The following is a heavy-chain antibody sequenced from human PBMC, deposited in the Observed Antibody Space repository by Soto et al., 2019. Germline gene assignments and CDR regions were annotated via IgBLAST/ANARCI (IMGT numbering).Heavy chain of an antibody. CDR2: IKSKTDGGTT. Sequence: GGSLRLSCAASGFTFSNAWMNWVRQAPGKGLEWVGRIKSKTDGGTTDYAAPVKGRFTISRDDSKNTLYLQMNSLKTEDTAVYYCTTSVSYCGGDCPPTYYYYYGMDVWGQGTTVTVSS. V-gene: IGHV3-15*07. CDR3: TTSVSYCGGDCPPTYYYYYGMDV. D-gene: IGHD2-21*02. J-gene: IGHJ6*02. CDR1: GFTFSNAW.